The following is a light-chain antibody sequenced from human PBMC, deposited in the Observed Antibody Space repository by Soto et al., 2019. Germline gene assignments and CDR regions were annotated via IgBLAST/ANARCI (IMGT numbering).Light chain of an antibody. J-gene: IGKJ1*01. V-gene: IGKV1-5*01. CDR1: QSISSW. CDR2: DAS. CDR3: QQYNSYSWT. Sequence: GDRVTITCRASQSISSWLAWYQQRPGKAPKLLIYDASSLESGVPSRFSGSGSGTEFTLTISSLQPDDFATYYCQQYNSYSWTFGQGTKVDIK.